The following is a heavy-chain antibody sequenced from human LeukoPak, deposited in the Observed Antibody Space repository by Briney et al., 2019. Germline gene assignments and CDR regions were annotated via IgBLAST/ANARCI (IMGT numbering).Heavy chain of an antibody. CDR1: GYPFTTYE. J-gene: IGHJ6*02. CDR3: ARGPRNDP. CDR2: VHPDTGYA. V-gene: IGHV1-8*01. Sequence: ASVKVSCKTSGYPFTTYEINWVRRAAGQGLEWMGWVHPDTGYADYAQKFQGRVTMTSDTSISTAYMELSSLRSDDTAVYFCARGPRNDPWGQGTTVTVSS. D-gene: IGHD1-1*01.